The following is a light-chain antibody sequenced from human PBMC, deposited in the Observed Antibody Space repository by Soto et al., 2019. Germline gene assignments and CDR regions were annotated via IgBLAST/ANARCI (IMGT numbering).Light chain of an antibody. V-gene: IGKV3-15*01. CDR3: QHYTNWPLT. CDR2: DAS. CDR1: HSVSTR. Sequence: EIVTTQSPATLSVSPGERATLSCRASHSVSTRLAWYQQKPGQAPRLLIYDASTRATGLPARFSGSGSGTDLTLTISSLQSEDFAVYYCQHYTNWPLTFGGGTKV. J-gene: IGKJ4*01.